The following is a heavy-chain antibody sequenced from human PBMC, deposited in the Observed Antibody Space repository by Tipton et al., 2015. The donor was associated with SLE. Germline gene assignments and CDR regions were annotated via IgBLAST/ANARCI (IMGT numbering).Heavy chain of an antibody. V-gene: IGHV4-59*08. Sequence: LRLSCTVSGGSISSHYWSWIRQPPGKGLEWIGYIYYSGSTNYNPSLKSRVTISVDTSKNQFSLKLSSVTAADTAVYYCARHVSGVTDYWGQGTLVTVSS. CDR2: IYYSGST. CDR1: GGSISSHY. CDR3: ARHVSGVTDY. J-gene: IGHJ4*02. D-gene: IGHD3-10*01.